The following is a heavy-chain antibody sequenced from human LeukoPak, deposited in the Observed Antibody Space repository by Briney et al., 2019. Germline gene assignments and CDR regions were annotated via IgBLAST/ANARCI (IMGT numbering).Heavy chain of an antibody. CDR2: ISSGGSTI. V-gene: IGHV3-48*03. Sequence: PGGSLRLSCAASGFTFSSYEMNWVRQAPGKGLEWVSYISSGGSTIYYADSVRGRFTISRANAKSSLYLQMNSLRAEDTAVYYCARGAQVVLMVYAFDYWGQGTLVTVSS. CDR1: GFTFSSYE. CDR3: ARGAQVVLMVYAFDY. J-gene: IGHJ4*02. D-gene: IGHD2-8*01.